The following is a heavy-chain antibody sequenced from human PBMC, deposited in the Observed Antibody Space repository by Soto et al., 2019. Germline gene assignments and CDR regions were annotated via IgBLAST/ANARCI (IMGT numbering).Heavy chain of an antibody. D-gene: IGHD1-26*01. Sequence: LKISCKGSGYSFASHWVAWVRQMPEKGLEWIGTIYPGDSDTKYSSAFRGHVTISADTSVSTAYLQWRSLEATDSAIYYCARYSGSYWHYLDFWGQGTLVTVSS. CDR3: ARYSGSYWHYLDF. CDR1: GYSFASHW. J-gene: IGHJ4*02. CDR2: IYPGDSDT. V-gene: IGHV5-51*01.